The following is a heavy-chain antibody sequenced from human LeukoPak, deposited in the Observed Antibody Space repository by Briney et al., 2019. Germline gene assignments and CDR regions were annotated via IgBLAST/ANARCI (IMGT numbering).Heavy chain of an antibody. CDR2: INHSGST. CDR1: GGSFSGYY. CDR3: ARSAWNYEY. Sequence: SETLSLTCAVYGGSFSGYYWSWIRQPPGKGLEWIGEINHSGSTNYNPSLKSRVTISVDTSKNQFSLKLSSVTAADTVVYYCARSAWNYEYWGQGTLVTVSS. J-gene: IGHJ4*02. V-gene: IGHV4-34*01. D-gene: IGHD1-7*01.